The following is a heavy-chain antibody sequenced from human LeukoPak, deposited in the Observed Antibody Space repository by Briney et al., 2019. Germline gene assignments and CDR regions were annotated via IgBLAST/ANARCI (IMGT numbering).Heavy chain of an antibody. J-gene: IGHJ4*02. V-gene: IGHV1-18*01. CDR3: ARGDRPYYYGSGSYSVDY. Sequence: GASVKVSCKASGYTFTSYGISWVRQAPGQGLEWMGWISAYNGNTNYAQKLQGRVTMTTDTSTSTAYMEMRSLRSDDTAVYYCARGDRPYYYGSGSYSVDYWGQGTLVTVSS. CDR2: ISAYNGNT. D-gene: IGHD3-10*01. CDR1: GYTFTSYG.